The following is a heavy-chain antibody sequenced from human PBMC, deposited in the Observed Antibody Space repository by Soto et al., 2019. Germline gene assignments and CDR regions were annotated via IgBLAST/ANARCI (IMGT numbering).Heavy chain of an antibody. CDR1: GGTFSSYT. CDR2: IIPILGIA. D-gene: IGHD3-3*01. J-gene: IGHJ5*02. CDR3: ARERISGGSGYDNWFDP. V-gene: IGHV1-69*08. Sequence: QVQLVQSGAEVNKPGSSVKVSCKASGGTFSSYTISWVRQAPGQGLEWMGRIIPILGIANYAQKFQGRVTITADKSTSTAYMELSSLRAEDTAVYYCARERISGGSGYDNWFDPWGQGTLVTVSS.